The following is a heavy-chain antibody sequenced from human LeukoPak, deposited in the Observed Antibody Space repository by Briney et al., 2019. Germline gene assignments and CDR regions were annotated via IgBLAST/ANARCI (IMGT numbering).Heavy chain of an antibody. CDR3: ARALSGTSFRIDF. CDR1: GGSISSYY. V-gene: IGHV4-59*01. J-gene: IGHJ4*02. Sequence: SETLSLTCTVSGGSISSYYWNWIRQPPGEGLEWIWYIYYSGSNNYNPSLKSRVTMSVDTSKNQFSLKLNSVTAADTAVYYCARALSGTSFRIDFWGQGTLVTVSS. D-gene: IGHD1-26*01. CDR2: IYYSGSN.